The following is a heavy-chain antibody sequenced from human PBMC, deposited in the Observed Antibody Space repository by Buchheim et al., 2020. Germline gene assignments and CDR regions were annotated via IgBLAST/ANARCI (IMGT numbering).Heavy chain of an antibody. CDR2: ISSSSSTI. D-gene: IGHD6-6*01. J-gene: IGHJ5*02. CDR3: AKYGSS. Sequence: EVQLVESGGGLVQPGGSLRLSCAASGFTFSSYSMNWVRQAPGKGLEWVSYISSSSSTIYYADSVKGRFTISRDNGKKTLYLQMSGLRVEDTAVYFCAKYGSSWGQGTL. CDR1: GFTFSSYS. V-gene: IGHV3-48*04.